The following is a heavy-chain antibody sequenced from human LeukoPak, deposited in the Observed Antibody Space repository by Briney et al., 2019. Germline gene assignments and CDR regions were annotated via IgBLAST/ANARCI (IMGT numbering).Heavy chain of an antibody. J-gene: IGHJ4*02. D-gene: IGHD3-10*01. CDR2: IKQDGSEK. CDR3: ASVNLVGGY. V-gene: IGHV3-7*01. CDR1: GFTFSSYW. Sequence: GGSLRLSCAASGFTFSSYWMSWVRRAPGKGLEWVANIKQDGSEKHYVESVKGRFTISRDNAKNSLYLQMNSLRAEDTAVYYCASVNLVGGYWGQGTLVTVSS.